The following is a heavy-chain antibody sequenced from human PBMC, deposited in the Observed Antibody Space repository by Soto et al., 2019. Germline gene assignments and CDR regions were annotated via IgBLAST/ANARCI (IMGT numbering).Heavy chain of an antibody. Sequence: PSQTLSLTCAISGDSVSSNSAAWNWIRQSPSRGLEWLGRTYYRSKWYNDCAVSVKSRITINPDTSKNQFSLQLNSVTPEDTAVYYCARLPGIVVVPAAILYGMDVWGQGTTVTVSS. D-gene: IGHD2-2*01. CDR3: ARLPGIVVVPAAILYGMDV. CDR2: TYYRSKWYN. CDR1: GDSVSSNSAA. J-gene: IGHJ6*02. V-gene: IGHV6-1*01.